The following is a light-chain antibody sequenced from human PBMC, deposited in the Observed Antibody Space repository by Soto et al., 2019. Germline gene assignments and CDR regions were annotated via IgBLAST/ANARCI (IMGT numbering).Light chain of an antibody. CDR2: GVT. CDR3: SSYTTRSTYVV. V-gene: IGLV2-14*01. Sequence: SVLTQPASVSGSPGQSITISCTGTDSDVGGYNYVSWYQQHPGKAPKLIIYGVTNRPSGVSNRFSGSKSGNTASLTISGLQAEDEADYYCSSYTTRSTYVVLGGGTQLTVL. J-gene: IGLJ2*01. CDR1: DSDVGGYNY.